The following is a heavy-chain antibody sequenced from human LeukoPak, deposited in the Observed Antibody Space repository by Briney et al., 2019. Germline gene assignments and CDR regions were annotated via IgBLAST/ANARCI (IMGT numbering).Heavy chain of an antibody. CDR1: GFTFSSYS. J-gene: IGHJ4*02. D-gene: IGHD5-18*01. Sequence: GGSLRLSCAASGFTFSSYSMNWVRQAPGKGLEWVSSISSSSSYIYYADSVKGRFPISRDNAKNSLYLQMNSLRAEDTAVYYCARDSNSRYSYGYADDWGQGTLVTVSS. CDR3: ARDSNSRYSYGYADD. CDR2: ISSSSSYI. V-gene: IGHV3-21*01.